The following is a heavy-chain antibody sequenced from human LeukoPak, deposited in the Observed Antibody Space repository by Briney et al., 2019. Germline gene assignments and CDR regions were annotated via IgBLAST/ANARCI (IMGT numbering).Heavy chain of an antibody. CDR1: GGSIRGYF. D-gene: IGHD6-13*01. Sequence: PSETLSLTCTVSGGSIRGYFWTRIRQPPGKGLEWIGYIYYSGSTNYNPSLKSRVTIAVDTSKNQFSLRLSSVTAADTAVYYCAMAYSSSWYYFDYWGQGTLVTVSS. CDR2: IYYSGST. V-gene: IGHV4-59*01. J-gene: IGHJ4*02. CDR3: AMAYSSSWYYFDY.